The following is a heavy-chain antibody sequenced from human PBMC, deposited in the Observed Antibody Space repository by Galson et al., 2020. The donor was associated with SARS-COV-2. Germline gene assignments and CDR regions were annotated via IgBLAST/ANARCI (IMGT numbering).Heavy chain of an antibody. Sequence: SEPLTLTCAVYGGYFSGCHWNCIPHPPAKALECIGEINHRGHPQHTPPLKSRLTITVDTSTTQFSLKLSSVTAAYTAVYYCAITNRYGYYFDDWCQGTLVTVSS. D-gene: IGHD3-16*02. V-gene: IGHV4-34*01. CDR2: INHRGHP. J-gene: IGHJ4*02. CDR1: GGYFSGCH. CDR3: AITNRYGYYFDD.